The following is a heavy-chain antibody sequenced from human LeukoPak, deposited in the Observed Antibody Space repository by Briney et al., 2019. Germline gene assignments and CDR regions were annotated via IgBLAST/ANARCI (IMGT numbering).Heavy chain of an antibody. J-gene: IGHJ2*01. CDR1: GGSISSSSYY. Sequence: SETLCLTCTVSGGSISSSSYYWGWIRQPPGKGLEWIGSIYYSGSTYYNPSLKSRVTISVDTSKNQFSLKLSSVTAADAAVYYCTRRPKWNRYFDLWGRGTLVTVAS. CDR3: TRRPKWNRYFDL. D-gene: IGHD1-1*01. CDR2: IYYSGST. V-gene: IGHV4-39*01.